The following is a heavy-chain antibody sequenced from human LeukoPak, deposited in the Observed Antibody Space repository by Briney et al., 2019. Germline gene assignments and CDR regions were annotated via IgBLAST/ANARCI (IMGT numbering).Heavy chain of an antibody. CDR2: ISGSGGTT. CDR3: AKSKGIPGWFDP. CDR1: GFTFSIYA. V-gene: IGHV3-23*01. Sequence: GGSLRLSCAASGFTFSIYAMIWLRQIPGKGLEWVSSISGSGGTTYYADSVKGRFTISRDNSKNTLYLQMNSLRAEDTAVYYCAKSKGIPGWFDPWGQGTLVTVSS. J-gene: IGHJ5*02. D-gene: IGHD1-1*01.